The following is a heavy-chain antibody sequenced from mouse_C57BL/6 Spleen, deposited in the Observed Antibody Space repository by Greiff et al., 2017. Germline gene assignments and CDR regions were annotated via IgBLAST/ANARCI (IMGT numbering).Heavy chain of an antibody. Sequence: QVQLQQSGAELARPGASVKLSCKASGYTFTSYGISWVKQSTGKGLEWIGEFYPRSGNTYYNEKFKGKATLTADKSYSTAYMELRSLTSEDSAVDFCARDLDSDYDVGYFDVWGTGTTVTVSS. D-gene: IGHD2-4*01. CDR3: ARDLDSDYDVGYFDV. J-gene: IGHJ1*03. V-gene: IGHV1-81*01. CDR1: GYTFTSYG. CDR2: FYPRSGNT.